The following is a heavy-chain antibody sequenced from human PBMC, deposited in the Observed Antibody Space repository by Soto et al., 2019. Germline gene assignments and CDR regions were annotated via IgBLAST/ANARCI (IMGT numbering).Heavy chain of an antibody. CDR3: ARRGYDSSGYYGDWFDP. D-gene: IGHD3-22*01. J-gene: IGHJ5*02. Sequence: QVQLVQSGAEVKKPGASVKVSCKASGYTFTGYYMHWVRQAPGQGLEWMGWINPNSGGTNYAQKFQGRVNMTRDTSSSTAYMELSRLRSDDTAVYYCARRGYDSSGYYGDWFDPWGQGTLVTVSS. V-gene: IGHV1-2*02. CDR1: GYTFTGYY. CDR2: INPNSGGT.